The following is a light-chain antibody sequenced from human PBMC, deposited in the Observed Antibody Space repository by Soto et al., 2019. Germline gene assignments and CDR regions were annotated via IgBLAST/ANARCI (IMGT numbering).Light chain of an antibody. V-gene: IGKV3-15*01. Sequence: EIVMTQSPATLSVSPGERVTLSCLASQSVSNNLVWYQQKPGQAPRLLMYGSSIRATGIPARFSGSGSGTEFTLTISSLQSEDFAVYYCQQHSHWPPWTFGQGTKVDI. CDR2: GSS. CDR1: QSVSNN. J-gene: IGKJ1*01. CDR3: QQHSHWPPWT.